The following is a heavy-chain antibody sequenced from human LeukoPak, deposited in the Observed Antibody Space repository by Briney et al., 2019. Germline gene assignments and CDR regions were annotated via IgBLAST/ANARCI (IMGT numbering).Heavy chain of an antibody. CDR1: GYTFTSYG. D-gene: IGHD3-3*01. Sequence: ASVKVSCKASGYTFTSYGISWVRQAPGQGLEWMGWISAYNGNTNYAQKLQGRVTMTTDTSTSTAYMELRSLRSDDTAVYYCARDRLDYDFWSGYLGRWFDPWGQGTLVTVSS. CDR2: ISAYNGNT. V-gene: IGHV1-18*01. J-gene: IGHJ5*02. CDR3: ARDRLDYDFWSGYLGRWFDP.